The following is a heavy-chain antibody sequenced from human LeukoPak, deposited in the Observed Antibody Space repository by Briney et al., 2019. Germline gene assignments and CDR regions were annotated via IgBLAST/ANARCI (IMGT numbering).Heavy chain of an antibody. CDR2: ISVSGSTI. CDR3: AKGGGSYGYHPHYFDY. CDR1: GFTFSTYE. V-gene: IGHV3-48*03. D-gene: IGHD5-18*01. J-gene: IGHJ4*02. Sequence: GGSLRLSCAASGFTFSTYELTWIRQAPGKGLEWVSHISVSGSTIFYADSVKGRFTISRDDAKNSLYLQMNSLRAEDTAVYYCAKGGGSYGYHPHYFDYWGQGTLVTVSS.